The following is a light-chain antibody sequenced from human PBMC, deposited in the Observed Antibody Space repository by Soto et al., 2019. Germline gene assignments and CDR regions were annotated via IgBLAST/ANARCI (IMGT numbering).Light chain of an antibody. J-gene: IGLJ3*02. CDR3: CSLTNGATWV. V-gene: IGLV2-23*01. CDR2: EAS. CDR1: NSDVGSHNF. Sequence: QSALTQPASVSGSPGQSITISCTGNNSDVGSHNFVSWYQQYPGKVPKLLIYEASKRPSGLSNRFSGSKSGNTASLTISGLQAEDEADYYCCSLTNGATWVFGGGTKVTVL.